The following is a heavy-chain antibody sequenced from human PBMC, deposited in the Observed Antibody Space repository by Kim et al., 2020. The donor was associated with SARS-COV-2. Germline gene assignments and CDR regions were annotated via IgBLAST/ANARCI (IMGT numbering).Heavy chain of an antibody. Sequence: GGSLRLSCAASGFTFSSYGMHWVRQAPGKGLEWVAVIWYDGSNKYYADSVKGRFTISRDNSKNTLYLQMNSLRAEDTAVYYCARDAAGRGYSYGSDYWGQGTLVTVSS. CDR1: GFTFSSYG. D-gene: IGHD5-18*01. CDR2: IWYDGSNK. CDR3: ARDAAGRGYSYGSDY. V-gene: IGHV3-33*01. J-gene: IGHJ4*02.